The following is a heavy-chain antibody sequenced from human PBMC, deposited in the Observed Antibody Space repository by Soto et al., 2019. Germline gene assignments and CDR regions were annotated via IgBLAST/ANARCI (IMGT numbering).Heavy chain of an antibody. Sequence: RASVKVSCKASGGTFSSYAISWVRQAPGQGLEWMGGIIPIFATANYAQKFQGRVMITVDESTSTAYMELSSLRSEDTAVYYCARSASFRYQLLKRGMDVWGQGTTVTVSS. CDR3: ARSASFRYQLLKRGMDV. D-gene: IGHD2-2*01. CDR2: IIPIFATA. V-gene: IGHV1-69*13. CDR1: GGTFSSYA. J-gene: IGHJ6*02.